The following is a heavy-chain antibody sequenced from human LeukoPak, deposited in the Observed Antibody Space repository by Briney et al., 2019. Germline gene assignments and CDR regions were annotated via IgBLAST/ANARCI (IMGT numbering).Heavy chain of an antibody. CDR2: IYPADSHT. V-gene: IGHV5-51*01. D-gene: IGHD5-12*01. J-gene: IGHJ5*02. CDR1: EYSFANYW. Sequence: GESLKISCKGSEYSFANYWIGWVRQLPGEGLEYMGIIYPADSHTRYSPSFEGQVTISADKSIATAYVQWSSLKASDTAMYYCARLKNSGYDLTANWFDPWGQGTLVTVSS. CDR3: ARLKNSGYDLTANWFDP.